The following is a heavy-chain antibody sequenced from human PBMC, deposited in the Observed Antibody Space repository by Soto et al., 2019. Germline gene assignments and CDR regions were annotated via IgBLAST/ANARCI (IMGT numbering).Heavy chain of an antibody. CDR3: ARDDITMVRGVITVYYFDY. D-gene: IGHD3-10*01. Sequence: EVQLVESGGGLVKPGGSLRLSCAASGFTFSSYSMNWVRQAPGKGLEWVSSISSSSSYIYYADSVKGRYNISRDTAKNSLYLQMKSLRAEDTAVYYCARDDITMVRGVITVYYFDYWGQGTLVTVSS. V-gene: IGHV3-21*01. CDR1: GFTFSSYS. J-gene: IGHJ4*02. CDR2: ISSSSSYI.